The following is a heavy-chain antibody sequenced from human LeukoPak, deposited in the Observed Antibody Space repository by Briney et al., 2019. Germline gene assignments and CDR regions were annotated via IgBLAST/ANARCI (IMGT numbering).Heavy chain of an antibody. V-gene: IGHV1-2*02. D-gene: IGHD2-2*01. CDR3: ARDLGSSTSCTAY. Sequence: VASVKVSCKASGYTFTGYYMHWVRQAPGQGLEWMGWINPNSGGTNYAQKFQGRVTMTRDTSIRTAYMELSRLRSDDTAVYYCARDLGSSTSCTAYWGQGTLVTVSS. J-gene: IGHJ4*02. CDR2: INPNSGGT. CDR1: GYTFTGYY.